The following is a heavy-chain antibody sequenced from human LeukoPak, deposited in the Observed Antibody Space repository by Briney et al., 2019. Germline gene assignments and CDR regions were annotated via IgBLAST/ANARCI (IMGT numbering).Heavy chain of an antibody. CDR1: GSSFTSYW. D-gene: IGHD2-15*01. CDR2: IYPGDSDT. CDR3: ARHHYCSGGSCYSDY. J-gene: IGHJ4*02. Sequence: PGESLQISCQGSGSSFTSYWIGWVRQLPGKGLEWMGIIYPGDSDTKYSPSFQGQVTISADKSISTAYLQWSSLKASDTAMYYCARHHYCSGGSCYSDYGGQGTLVTVSA. V-gene: IGHV5-51*01.